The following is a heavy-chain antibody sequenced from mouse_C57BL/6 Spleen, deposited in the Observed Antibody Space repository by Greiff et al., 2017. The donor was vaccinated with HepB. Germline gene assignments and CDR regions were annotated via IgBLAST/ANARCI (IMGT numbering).Heavy chain of an antibody. CDR2: IDPYDSYT. J-gene: IGHJ2*01. CDR3: ARRPSGLFDD. V-gene: IGHV1-50*01. CDR1: GYTFTSYW. D-gene: IGHD3-2*02. Sequence: QVQLQQPGAELVKPGASVKLSCKASGYTFTSYWMQWVNQRPGQGLEWIGEIDPYDSYTNYNQKFTGKATLTVDTSSSTAYMQLSSLTTADSAVYYCARRPSGLFDDWGQGTTLTVSS.